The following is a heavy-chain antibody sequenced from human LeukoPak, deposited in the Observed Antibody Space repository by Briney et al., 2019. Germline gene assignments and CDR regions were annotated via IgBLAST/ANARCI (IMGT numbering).Heavy chain of an antibody. D-gene: IGHD3-22*01. V-gene: IGHV1-18*01. CDR3: ARGSSIIYDSSGPEDY. Sequence: ASVKVSCKASGYTFTSYGISWVRQAPGQGLEWMGWISAYNGNTNYAEKLQGRVTMTTDTSTSTAYMELRSLRSDDTAVYYCARGSSIIYDSSGPEDYWGQGTLVTVSS. CDR2: ISAYNGNT. J-gene: IGHJ4*02. CDR1: GYTFTSYG.